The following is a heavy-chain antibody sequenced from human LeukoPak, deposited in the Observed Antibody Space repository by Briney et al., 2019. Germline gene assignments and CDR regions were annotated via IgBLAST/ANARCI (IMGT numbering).Heavy chain of an antibody. D-gene: IGHD2-21*02. CDR3: ARSGGGDHFDY. CDR2: ISYDGSNK. J-gene: IGHJ4*02. V-gene: IGHV3-30*04. CDR1: GFTFSSYA. Sequence: GGSLRLSCAASGFTFSSYAMHWVRQAPGKGLEWVAVISYDGSNKYYADSVKGRFTISRDNSKNTLCLQMNSLRAEDTAVYYCARSGGGDHFDYWGQGTLVTVSS.